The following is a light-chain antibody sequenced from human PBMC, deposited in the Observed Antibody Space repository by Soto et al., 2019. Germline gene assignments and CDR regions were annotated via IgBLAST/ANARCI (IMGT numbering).Light chain of an antibody. J-gene: IGLJ3*02. V-gene: IGLV2-11*01. CDR3: CSYAGSYNLGV. Sequence: QFALAQPRSVSGSPGQSVTISCTGTSSDVGAYDFVSWYQQLPGKAPKLMIFDVTKRTSGVPDRFSGSKSGNSASLTIAGLQAEDEADYYCCSYAGSYNLGVFGGGTQLTVL. CDR1: SSDVGAYDF. CDR2: DVT.